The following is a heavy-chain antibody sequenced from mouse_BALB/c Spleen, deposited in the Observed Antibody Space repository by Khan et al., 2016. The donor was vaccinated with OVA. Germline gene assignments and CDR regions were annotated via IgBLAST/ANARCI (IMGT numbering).Heavy chain of an antibody. V-gene: IGHV3-8*02. J-gene: IGHJ3*01. D-gene: IGHD2-14*01. CDR3: AGSTYRYAFAY. CDR1: GDSITSGY. Sequence: EVQLQESGPSLVKPSQTLSLTCSVTGDSITSGYWSWIRKFPGNKLEYMGYMIYTGYNDYNPSSKSRIAITRLTSKNQYYLQLNSVTGEDTATYYCAGSTYRYAFAYWGQGTLVTVSA. CDR2: MIYTGYN.